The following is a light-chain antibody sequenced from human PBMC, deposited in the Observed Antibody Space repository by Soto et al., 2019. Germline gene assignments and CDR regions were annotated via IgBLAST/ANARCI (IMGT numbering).Light chain of an antibody. V-gene: IGKV1D-12*01. CDR3: QQANSFHSFS. CDR2: AAS. J-gene: IGKJ1*01. Sequence: DIQMTQSPSSVSASVGDRVTITCRASQGISNWLAWYQQKPGKAPKLLIYAASSLQSGVPSRFSGSGSGTDFTLTISSLQPEDFATYFCQQANSFHSFSFGQGTKVDIK. CDR1: QGISNW.